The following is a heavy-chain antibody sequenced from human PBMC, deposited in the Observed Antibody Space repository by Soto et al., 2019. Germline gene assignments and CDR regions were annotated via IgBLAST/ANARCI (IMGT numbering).Heavy chain of an antibody. CDR1: GFTFSSYS. V-gene: IGHV3-48*02. Sequence: EVQLVESGGGLVQPGGSLRLSCAASGFTFSSYSMNWVRQAPGKGLEWVSYISSSSSTIYYADSVKGRFTISRDNAKNSLYLQMNSLRDEDTAVYYCARDRTMIGRYGDAFDIWGQGTMVTVSS. J-gene: IGHJ3*02. CDR2: ISSSSSTI. D-gene: IGHD3-22*01. CDR3: ARDRTMIGRYGDAFDI.